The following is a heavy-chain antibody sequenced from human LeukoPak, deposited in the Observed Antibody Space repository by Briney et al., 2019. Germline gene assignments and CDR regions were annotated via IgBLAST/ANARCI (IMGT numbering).Heavy chain of an antibody. D-gene: IGHD6-13*01. CDR1: GFTFSSYW. CDR3: ARVRFSISWYYFDY. Sequence: GGSLRLSCAASGFTFSSYWVNWVRQAPGKGLEWVANIKHDGSEKYYVDSVKARFTISRDNAKNSLYLQMNSLRAEDTAVYYCARVRFSISWYYFDYWGQGTLVTVSS. V-gene: IGHV3-7*04. J-gene: IGHJ4*02. CDR2: IKHDGSEK.